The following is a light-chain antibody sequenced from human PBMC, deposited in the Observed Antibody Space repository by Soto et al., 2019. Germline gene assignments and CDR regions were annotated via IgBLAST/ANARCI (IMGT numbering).Light chain of an antibody. CDR2: DVS. CDR3: RPYTSSSTVV. CDR1: SSDVGGYNY. J-gene: IGLJ2*01. Sequence: QSALTQPASVSGSPGQSITISCTGTSSDVGGYNYVSWYQQHPGKDPKLMIYDVSNRPSGVSNRFSGSKSGNTASLTISGLPGEAEADYYCRPYTSSSTVVFGGGNTLHRP. V-gene: IGLV2-14*01.